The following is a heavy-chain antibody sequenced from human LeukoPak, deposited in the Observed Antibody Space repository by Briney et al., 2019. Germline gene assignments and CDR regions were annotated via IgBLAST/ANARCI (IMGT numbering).Heavy chain of an antibody. CDR2: ISSSSSYI. D-gene: IGHD5-12*01. CDR3: ARRGIVATIGGNWFDP. J-gene: IGHJ5*02. V-gene: IGHV3-21*01. Sequence: GGSLRLSCAASGFTFSSYSMNWVRQAPGKGLEWVSSISSSSSYIYYADSVKGRFTISRDNAKNSLYLQMNSLRAEDTAVHYCARRGIVATIGGNWFDPWGQGTLVTVSS. CDR1: GFTFSSYS.